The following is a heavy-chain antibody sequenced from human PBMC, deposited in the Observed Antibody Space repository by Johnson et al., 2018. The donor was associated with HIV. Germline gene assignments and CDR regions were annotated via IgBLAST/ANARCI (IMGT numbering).Heavy chain of an antibody. CDR3: ASLGGSYSLDI. V-gene: IGHV3-66*01. Sequence: VQLVESGGGLVQSGGSLRLSCGASGFSVSNTYMNWVRQAPGKGLEWVSVIYSGGSTYYPDSVKGRFTISRDNSKNTLYLQMNSLRAEDTAVYYCASLGGSYSLDIWGQGTMVTVSS. D-gene: IGHD1-26*01. J-gene: IGHJ3*02. CDR1: GFSVSNTY. CDR2: IYSGGST.